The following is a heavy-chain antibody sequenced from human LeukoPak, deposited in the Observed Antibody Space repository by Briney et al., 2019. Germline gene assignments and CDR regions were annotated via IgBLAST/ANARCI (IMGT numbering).Heavy chain of an antibody. J-gene: IGHJ5*02. CDR3: AKAKWTGYSSGWYWFDP. CDR1: GGSISSYY. Sequence: SETLSLTCTVSGGSISSYYWSWIRQPAGKGLEWIGRIYTSGSTNYNPSLKSRVTISIDTSKNQFSLKLTSVTAADTAVYYCAKAKWTGYSSGWYWFDPWGQGTLVTVSS. V-gene: IGHV4-4*07. D-gene: IGHD6-19*01. CDR2: IYTSGST.